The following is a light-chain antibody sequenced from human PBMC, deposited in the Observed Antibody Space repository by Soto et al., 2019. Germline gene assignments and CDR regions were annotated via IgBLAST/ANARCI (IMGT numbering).Light chain of an antibody. CDR3: SSSTRDRLVV. J-gene: IGLJ2*01. Sequence: QSVLSQPASVSGSPGESITISCSGTSSDDGGYNYVSRYQQHPGKAPRFFIFEVSNRPSGVSDRFSRSKSGNPDYLTSPGLRAEGEADYYCSSSTRDRLVVFGGGTKVTVL. V-gene: IGLV2-14*01. CDR2: EVS. CDR1: SSDDGGYNY.